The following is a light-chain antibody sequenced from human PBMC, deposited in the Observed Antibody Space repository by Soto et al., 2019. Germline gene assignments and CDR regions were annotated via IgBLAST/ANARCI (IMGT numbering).Light chain of an antibody. CDR1: SSNIGAGYD. CDR2: GNN. CDR3: QSYDSSLSGTV. V-gene: IGLV1-40*01. Sequence: QSVRTQPPSVSGAPGQRVTISCTGSSSNIGAGYDVHWYQQLPGTAPKLVIYGNNNRPSGVPGRFSGSKSDTSASLAITGLQAEDEADYYCQSYDSSLSGTVFGGGTKVTVL. J-gene: IGLJ2*01.